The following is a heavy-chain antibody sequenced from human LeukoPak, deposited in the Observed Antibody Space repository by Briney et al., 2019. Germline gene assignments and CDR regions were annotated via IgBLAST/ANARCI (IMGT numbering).Heavy chain of an antibody. Sequence: GASVKVSCKASGYTFTSYAMNWVRQAPGQGLEWMGWINTNTGNPTYAQGFTGRFVFSLDTSVSTAYLQISSLKAEDTAVYYCARDAYDSSGYYAGAFDYWGQGTLVTVSS. V-gene: IGHV7-4-1*02. CDR3: ARDAYDSSGYYAGAFDY. J-gene: IGHJ4*02. D-gene: IGHD3-22*01. CDR2: INTNTGNP. CDR1: GYTFTSYA.